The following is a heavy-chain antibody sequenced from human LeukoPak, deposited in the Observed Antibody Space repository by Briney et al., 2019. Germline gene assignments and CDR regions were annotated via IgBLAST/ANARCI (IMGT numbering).Heavy chain of an antibody. CDR2: ISGSGGST. CDR1: GFTFSSYA. D-gene: IGHD4-23*01. CDR3: AKRPGTYGGNLDYFDY. J-gene: IGHJ4*02. V-gene: IGHV3-23*01. Sequence: PGGSLRLSCAASGFTFSSYAMSWVRQAPGKGLEWVSAISGSGGSTYYADSVKGRFTISRDNSKNTLYLQMNSLRAEDTAVYYCAKRPGTYGGNLDYFDYWGQGTLVTVSS.